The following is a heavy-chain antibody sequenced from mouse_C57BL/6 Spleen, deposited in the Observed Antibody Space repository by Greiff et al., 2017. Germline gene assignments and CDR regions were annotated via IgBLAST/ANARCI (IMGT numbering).Heavy chain of an antibody. V-gene: IGHV1-81*01. Sequence: VQVVESGAELARPGASVKLSCKASGYTFTSYGISWVKQRTGQGLEWIGEIYPRSGNTYYNEKFKGKATLTADKSSSTAYMELRSLTSEDSAVYFCARSGPFYAMDYWGQGTSVTVSS. CDR3: ARSGPFYAMDY. J-gene: IGHJ4*01. CDR1: GYTFTSYG. D-gene: IGHD3-1*01. CDR2: IYPRSGNT.